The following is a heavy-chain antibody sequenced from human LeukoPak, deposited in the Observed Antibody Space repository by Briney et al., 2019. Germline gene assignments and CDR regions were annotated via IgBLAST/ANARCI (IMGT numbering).Heavy chain of an antibody. Sequence: GASVKVSCKASGYTFTSYAMHWVRQAPGQRLEWMGWINAGNGNTKYSQEFQGRVTITRDTSASTAYMELSSLRSEDTAVYYCAREGSYYYDSSGYYPIDYWGQGTLVTVSS. CDR1: GYTFTSYA. J-gene: IGHJ4*02. CDR2: INAGNGNT. CDR3: AREGSYYYDSSGYYPIDY. D-gene: IGHD3-22*01. V-gene: IGHV1-3*03.